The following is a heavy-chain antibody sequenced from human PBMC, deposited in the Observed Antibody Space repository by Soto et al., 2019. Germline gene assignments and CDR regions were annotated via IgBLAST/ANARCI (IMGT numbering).Heavy chain of an antibody. CDR2: ISSDGSKK. D-gene: IGHD2-8*01. J-gene: IGHJ6*01. V-gene: IGHV3-30-3*01. CDR3: AGPYCTPAACYLYLYGVDV. Sequence: QVQLVESGGGVVQPGRSLRLSCAASRFTFSACAMHWVRQAPGKGLEWVAVISSDGSKKYYAESVRGRFTVSRDNSKNTLYLQMNSLRGEDSAVYHCAGPYCTPAACYLYLYGVDVWGQGNTVTVSS. CDR1: RFTFSACA.